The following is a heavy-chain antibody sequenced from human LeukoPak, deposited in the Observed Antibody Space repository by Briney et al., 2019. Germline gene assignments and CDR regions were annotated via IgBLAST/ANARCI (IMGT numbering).Heavy chain of an antibody. CDR3: ARVTNYYDSSGSPTGRDAFDI. V-gene: IGHV4-30-2*01. Sequence: SETLSLTCAVSGGSISSGGYSWSWIRQPPGKGLEWIGYIYHSGSTYYNPSLKSRVTISVDRSKNQFSLKLSSVTAADTAVYYCARVTNYYDSSGSPTGRDAFDIWGQGTMVTVSS. D-gene: IGHD3-22*01. CDR2: IYHSGST. J-gene: IGHJ3*02. CDR1: GGSISSGGYS.